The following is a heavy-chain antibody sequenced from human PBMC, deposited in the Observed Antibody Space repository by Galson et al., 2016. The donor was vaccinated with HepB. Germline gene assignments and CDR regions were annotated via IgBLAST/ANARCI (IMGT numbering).Heavy chain of an antibody. Sequence: ETLSLTCAVSGDSISSSNWWNWVRQPPGKGLEWIGEVYYSGSTNYNPSLKSRVTISVDKSKKQFPLKLSSVPAADTAVYYCARGWGYDSSSGFYSYYFDYWGQGILVTVSS. J-gene: IGHJ4*02. V-gene: IGHV4-4*02. CDR2: VYYSGST. CDR3: ARGWGYDSSSGFYSYYFDY. CDR1: GDSISSSNW. D-gene: IGHD3-22*01.